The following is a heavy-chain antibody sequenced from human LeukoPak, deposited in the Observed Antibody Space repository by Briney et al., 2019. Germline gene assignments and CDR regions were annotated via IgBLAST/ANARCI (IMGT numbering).Heavy chain of an antibody. V-gene: IGHV5-51*01. D-gene: IGHD6-19*01. CDR1: GYSFTSYW. CDR3: ARLSGGGWYLDAFDI. J-gene: IGHJ3*02. CDR2: IYPGDSDT. Sequence: GESLKISCKGSGYSFTSYWIGWVCQMPGKGMEWMGIIYPGDSDTRYSPSFQGQVTISADKSISTAYLQWSSLKASDTAMYYCARLSGGGWYLDAFDIWGQGTMVTVSS.